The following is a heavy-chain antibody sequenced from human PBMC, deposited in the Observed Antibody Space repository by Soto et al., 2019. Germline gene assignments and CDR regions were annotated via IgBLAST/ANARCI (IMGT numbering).Heavy chain of an antibody. J-gene: IGHJ4*02. V-gene: IGHV3-33*01. CDR1: GFTFSSYG. CDR2: IWYDGSNK. CDR3: ARDESGDPDDY. Sequence: QVQLVESGGGVVQPGRSLRLSCAASGFTFSSYGMHWVRQAPGKGLEWVAVIWYDGSNKYYADSVKGRFTISRGNSKNTLYLQMNSLRAEDTAVYYCARDESGDPDDYWGQGTLVTVSS. D-gene: IGHD4-17*01.